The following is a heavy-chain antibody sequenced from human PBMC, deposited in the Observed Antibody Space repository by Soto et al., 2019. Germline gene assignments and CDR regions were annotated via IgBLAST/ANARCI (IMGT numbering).Heavy chain of an antibody. CDR3: AKDRGNGDTPNIYSYYGIEV. J-gene: IGHJ6*02. CDR2: ISGGGGTI. D-gene: IGHD2-21*02. Sequence: LRLSCAVSGFSFSAYGMSWVRQAPGKGLEWISFISGGGGTIYYADSVKGRFISSRDNSKSTLYLQMTSLSVDDTAVYYCAKDRGNGDTPNIYSYYGIEVWGQGTTVTVSS. V-gene: IGHV3-23*01. CDR1: GFSFSAYG.